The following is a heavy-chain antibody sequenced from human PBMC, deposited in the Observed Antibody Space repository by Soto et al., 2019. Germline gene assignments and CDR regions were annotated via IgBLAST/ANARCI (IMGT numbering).Heavy chain of an antibody. CDR3: ARELHSSMAPSFDY. Sequence: PGGSLRLSCAASGSTFSSYGMHWVRQAPGKGLEWVAVIWYDGNNKDYADSVKGRFTISRDNSKNTLYLEMNSLRVRDTAVYYCARELHSSMAPSFDYWGQGTRVTVSS. V-gene: IGHV3-33*01. CDR1: GSTFSSYG. J-gene: IGHJ4*02. CDR2: IWYDGNNK. D-gene: IGHD3-10*01.